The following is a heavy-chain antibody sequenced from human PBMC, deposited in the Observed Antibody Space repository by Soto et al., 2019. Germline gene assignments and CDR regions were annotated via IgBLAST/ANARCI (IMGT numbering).Heavy chain of an antibody. CDR1: GYTFTSYG. Sequence: QIKLVQSGAEMKTPGASVKVSCKASGYTFTSYGFSWVRQAPGQGLEWMGWITGYKGDTKYAQKFQDRVTMTRDVSTITAYMELRSPTSDGTAVYYCARNTAGNYEYWGQGTLVTVSS. V-gene: IGHV1-18*01. J-gene: IGHJ4*02. D-gene: IGHD4-17*01. CDR3: ARNTAGNYEY. CDR2: ITGYKGDT.